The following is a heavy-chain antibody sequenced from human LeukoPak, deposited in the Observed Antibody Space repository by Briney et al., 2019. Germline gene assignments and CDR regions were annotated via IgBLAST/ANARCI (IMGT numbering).Heavy chain of an antibody. V-gene: IGHV3-9*01. J-gene: IGHJ3*02. CDR1: GFTFDDYA. CDR2: ISWNSGSI. D-gene: IGHD3-10*01. Sequence: GRSLRLSCAASGFTFDDYAMHWVRQAPGKGLEWVSGISWNSGSIGYADSVKGRFTISRDNAKNSLYLQMNSLRAEDTALYYCAKDPKDGSGSYFDSFDIWGQGTMVTVSS. CDR3: AKDPKDGSGSYFDSFDI.